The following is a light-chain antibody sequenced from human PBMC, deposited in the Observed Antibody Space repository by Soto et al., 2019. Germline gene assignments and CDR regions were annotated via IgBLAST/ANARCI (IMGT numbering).Light chain of an antibody. CDR3: QQYDTFPRT. J-gene: IGKJ1*01. CDR2: GAS. Sequence: EIVLTQSPGTLSLSPGDRATLSCRASQSLSSNYLAWYQQKPGQAPRLLIYGASRRPTDIPDRFSGSGAGTDFALPTTRLEPADFAVDFCQQYDTFPRTFGQGTKVEIQ. V-gene: IGKV3-20*01. CDR1: QSLSSNY.